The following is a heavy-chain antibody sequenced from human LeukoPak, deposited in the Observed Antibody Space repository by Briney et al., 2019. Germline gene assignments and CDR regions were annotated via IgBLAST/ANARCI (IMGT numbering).Heavy chain of an antibody. CDR2: ISWNSGSI. Sequence: SGGSLRLSCADSGFTFDDYAMHWARQAPGKGLERVSGISWNSGSIGYADSVKGRFTISRDNAKNSLYLQMNSLRAEDTALYYCAKSSAVVTGEFDYWGQGTLVTVSS. CDR1: GFTFDDYA. J-gene: IGHJ4*02. D-gene: IGHD2-21*02. CDR3: AKSSAVVTGEFDY. V-gene: IGHV3-9*01.